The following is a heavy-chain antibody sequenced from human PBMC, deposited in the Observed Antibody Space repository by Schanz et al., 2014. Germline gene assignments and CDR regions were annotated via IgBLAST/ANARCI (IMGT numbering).Heavy chain of an antibody. CDR1: GGSIRSGTYY. D-gene: IGHD1-1*01. Sequence: QVQLQESGPGLLKPSETLSLTCTVSGGSIRSGTYYWSWIRQPAGKALEWVGRVFPNGITNYNPSLKSRFPIPLDTSKNQFSLTLTSLTAADTAVYYCARDTTWRLDLWGRGTLXTVSS. V-gene: IGHV4-61*02. CDR3: ARDTTWRLDL. CDR2: VFPNGIT. J-gene: IGHJ2*01.